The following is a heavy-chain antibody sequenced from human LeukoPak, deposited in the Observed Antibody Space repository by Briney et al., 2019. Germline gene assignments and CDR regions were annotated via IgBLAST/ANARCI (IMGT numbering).Heavy chain of an antibody. Sequence: GGSLRLSCAASGFTFSSYAMSWVRQAPGKGLEWVSTVSVYGGTTYYADSAKGRFTISRDNSKNTLYLQMNSLRAEDTAVYYCAKATRDGYKYFDYWGQGTLVTVSS. CDR2: VSVYGGTT. CDR1: GFTFSSYA. J-gene: IGHJ4*02. CDR3: AKATRDGYKYFDY. D-gene: IGHD5-24*01. V-gene: IGHV3-23*01.